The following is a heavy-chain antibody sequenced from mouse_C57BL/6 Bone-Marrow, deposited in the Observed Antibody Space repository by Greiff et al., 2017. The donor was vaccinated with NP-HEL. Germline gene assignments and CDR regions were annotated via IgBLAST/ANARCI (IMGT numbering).Heavy chain of an antibody. CDR2: IDPEDGDT. D-gene: IGHD1-1*01. CDR1: GFNIKDYY. V-gene: IGHV14-1*01. J-gene: IGHJ3*01. CDR3: TTLYYYSSRFAY. Sequence: EVQLQQSGAELVRPGASVKLSCTASGFNIKDYYMHWVKQRPEQGLEWIGRIDPEDGDTEYAPKFQGKATMTADTSSNPASLQLSSLTSEDTAVYYCTTLYYYSSRFAYWGQGTLVTVSA.